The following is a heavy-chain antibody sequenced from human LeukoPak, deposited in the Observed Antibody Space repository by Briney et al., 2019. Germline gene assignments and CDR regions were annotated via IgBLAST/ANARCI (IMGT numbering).Heavy chain of an antibody. CDR1: GFTFTSSA. V-gene: IGHV1-58*01. CDR3: AADGAGYAVYYYYMDV. Sequence: SVKASCKASGFTFTSSAVQWVRQARGQRLEWIGWIVVGSGNTNYAQKFQERVTITRDMSTSTAYMELSSLRSEDTAVYYCAADGAGYAVYYYYMDVWGKGTTVTVSS. D-gene: IGHD1-1*01. J-gene: IGHJ6*03. CDR2: IVVGSGNT.